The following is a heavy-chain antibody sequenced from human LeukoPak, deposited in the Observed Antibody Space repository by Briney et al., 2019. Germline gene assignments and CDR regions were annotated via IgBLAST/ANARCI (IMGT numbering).Heavy chain of an antibody. CDR2: INHSGST. CDR3: AAPPYYYGMDV. CDR1: GGSFSGYY. J-gene: IGHJ6*02. V-gene: IGHV4-34*01. Sequence: SETLSLTCAVYGGSFSGYYWSWIRQPPGKGLEWIGEINHSGSTNYNPSLKSRVTISVDTSKNQFFLKLSSVTAADTAVYYCAAPPYYYGMDVWGQGTTVTVSS.